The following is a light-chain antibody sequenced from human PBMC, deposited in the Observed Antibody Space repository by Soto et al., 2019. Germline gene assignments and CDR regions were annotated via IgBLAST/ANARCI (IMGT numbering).Light chain of an antibody. J-gene: IGKJ1*01. CDR2: TAS. CDR1: QTINVY. V-gene: IGKV1-39*01. CDR3: QQSYIAPRT. Sequence: DLQMTQSPSSLSASVGDRVTINCRASQTINVYLNWYQQKPGKAPKLLISTASNLQSGVPSTFSGSGSGTDFTLTISSLQPEDFATYFCQQSYIAPRTFGQGTKVEIK.